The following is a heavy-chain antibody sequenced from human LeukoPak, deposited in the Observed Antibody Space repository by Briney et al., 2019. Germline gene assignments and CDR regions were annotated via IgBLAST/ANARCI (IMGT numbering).Heavy chain of an antibody. CDR1: GFTFSSYS. Sequence: GGSLRLSCAASGFTFSSYSMSWVHQAPGKGLEWVSYISSSSSTIYYADSVKGRFTISRDNAKNSLYLQMNSLRAEDTAVYYCARDRVDIVVVPAAKRGDYYYYYMDVWGKGTTVTVSS. D-gene: IGHD2-2*01. V-gene: IGHV3-48*04. CDR3: ARDRVDIVVVPAAKRGDYYYYYMDV. CDR2: ISSSSSTI. J-gene: IGHJ6*03.